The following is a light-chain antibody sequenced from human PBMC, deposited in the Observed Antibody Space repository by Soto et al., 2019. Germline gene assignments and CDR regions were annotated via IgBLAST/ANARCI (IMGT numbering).Light chain of an antibody. CDR2: GTS. J-gene: IGKJ1*01. Sequence: EIVMTQSPATLSLSPGERATLSCRASQSVNSNLAWYQQKAGQAPRLLIYGTSTRATGIPARFSGSGSGTEFTLTISRLHSEDFAVYYCQQYYNWRPRFGQGTKVDIK. V-gene: IGKV3-15*01. CDR3: QQYYNWRPR. CDR1: QSVNSN.